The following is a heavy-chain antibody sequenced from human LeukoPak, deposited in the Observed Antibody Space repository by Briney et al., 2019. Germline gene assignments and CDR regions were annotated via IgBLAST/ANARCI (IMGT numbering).Heavy chain of an antibody. CDR2: ISGSGGST. V-gene: IGHV3-23*01. Sequence: GGSLRLSCAASGFTFSSYAMSWVRQAPGKRLEWVSAISGSGGSTYYADSVKGRFTISRDNSKNTLYLQMNSLRAEDTAVYYCAGSGYYYGYFDYWGQGTLVTVSS. CDR1: GFTFSSYA. D-gene: IGHD3-22*01. J-gene: IGHJ4*02. CDR3: AGSGYYYGYFDY.